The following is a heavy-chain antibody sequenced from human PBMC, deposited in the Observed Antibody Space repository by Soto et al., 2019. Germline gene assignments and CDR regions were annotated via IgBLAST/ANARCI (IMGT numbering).Heavy chain of an antibody. CDR1: GYSFVSHG. D-gene: IGHD7-27*01. V-gene: IGHV1-18*04. CDR3: ASFFEHGWKYATGGFYY. CDR2: IGHYKGGT. Sequence: QIKLVQCGPEVKRPGAAVRVACKASGYSFVSHGISWVRQAPGQGLEWMAGIGHYKGGTKYAQRLAGRVTTTTVTHTSSVYMELRNLARGDTAVYYCASFFEHGWKYATGGFYYWGQGPLVAVSS. J-gene: IGHJ4*02.